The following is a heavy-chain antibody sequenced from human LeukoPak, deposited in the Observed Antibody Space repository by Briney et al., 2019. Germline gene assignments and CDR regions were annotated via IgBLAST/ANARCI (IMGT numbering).Heavy chain of an antibody. V-gene: IGHV3-15*01. D-gene: IGHD3-22*01. J-gene: IGHJ4*02. Sequence: GGSLRLSCAASGFTFSNAWMSWVRQASGKGLEWVGRIKSKTDGGTTDYAAPVKGRFTISRDDSKNTLYLQMNSLKTEDTAVHYCTTPLYYYDSSGYRMYYFDYWGQGTLVTVSS. CDR3: TTPLYYYDSSGYRMYYFDY. CDR2: IKSKTDGGTT. CDR1: GFTFSNAW.